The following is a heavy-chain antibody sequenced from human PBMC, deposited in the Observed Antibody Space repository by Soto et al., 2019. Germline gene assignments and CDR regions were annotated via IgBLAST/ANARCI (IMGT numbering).Heavy chain of an antibody. CDR2: IYYTGMT. CDR3: AAGPSSSNADRQFDY. D-gene: IGHD6-13*01. J-gene: IGHJ4*02. Sequence: PSHTPTLTSTAYWASVSITDYSSCWERQYPGKGLEWITSIYYTGMTYYNPSLKSRVTISVDTSKNQFSLKLSSVTAADRAVYSFAAGPSSSNADRQFDYLLQGTLVTASS. V-gene: IGHV4-39*05. CDR1: WASVSITDYS.